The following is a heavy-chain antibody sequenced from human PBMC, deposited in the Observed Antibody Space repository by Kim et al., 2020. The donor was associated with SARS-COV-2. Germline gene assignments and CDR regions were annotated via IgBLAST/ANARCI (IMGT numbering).Heavy chain of an antibody. J-gene: IGHJ3*02. CDR3: ARHFDYPLGFDI. D-gene: IGHD3-10*01. CDR2: IYYSGSA. Sequence: SETLSLTCSASGGSISSTTYYWGWVRQPPGKGLEWIGTIYYSGSANYNPSLNSRVSLSVDTSKNHFSLKLSSVTAADTAVYYCARHFDYPLGFDIWGQG. V-gene: IGHV4-39*01. CDR1: GGSISSTTYY.